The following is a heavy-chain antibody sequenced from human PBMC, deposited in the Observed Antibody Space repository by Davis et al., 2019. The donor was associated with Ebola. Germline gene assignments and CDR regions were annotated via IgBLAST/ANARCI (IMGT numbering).Heavy chain of an antibody. CDR1: GGSFSGYY. Sequence: SETLSLTCAVYGGSFSGYYWSWIRQPPGKGLEWIGSIYYSGSTYYNPSLKSRVTISVDTSKNQFSLKLSSVTAADTAVYYCARRRAYSGYDDYWGQGTLVTVSS. CDR2: IYYSGST. CDR3: ARRRAYSGYDDY. J-gene: IGHJ4*02. V-gene: IGHV4-34*01. D-gene: IGHD5-12*01.